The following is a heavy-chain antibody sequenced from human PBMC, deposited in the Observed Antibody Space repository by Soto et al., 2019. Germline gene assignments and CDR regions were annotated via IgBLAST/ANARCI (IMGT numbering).Heavy chain of an antibody. CDR1: GFTFGNFA. CDR2: ISGSGGDT. J-gene: IGHJ6*02. Sequence: GGSLRLSCAVSGFTFGNFAMTWVRQAQGKGLEWVSGISGSGGDTYYADSVKGRFTISRDNSKNTLYLQMSSLRAEDTATFYCARTESSGWSTRYGMDVWGQGTTVTVSS. CDR3: ARTESSGWSTRYGMDV. D-gene: IGHD6-19*01. V-gene: IGHV3-23*01.